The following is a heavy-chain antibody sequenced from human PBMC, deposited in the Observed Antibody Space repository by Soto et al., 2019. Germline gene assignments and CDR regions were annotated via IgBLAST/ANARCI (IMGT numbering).Heavy chain of an antibody. J-gene: IGHJ5*02. V-gene: IGHV1-69*13. CDR2: IIPIFGTA. CDR1: GGTFSSYA. CDR3: ARDNWRDMVVPAAKKGWFDP. Sequence: SAKVSCKASGGTFSSYAISWVRQAPGQGLEWMGGIIPIFGTANYAQKFQGRVTITADESTSTAYMELSSLRSEDTAVYYCARDNWRDMVVPAAKKGWFDPWGQGTLVTVSS. D-gene: IGHD2-2*01.